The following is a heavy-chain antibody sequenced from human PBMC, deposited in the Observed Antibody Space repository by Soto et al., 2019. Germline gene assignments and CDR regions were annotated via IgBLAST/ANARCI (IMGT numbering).Heavy chain of an antibody. D-gene: IGHD2-21*02. CDR1: GFTFSNYG. CDR2: IWYDGSNN. Sequence: QVQLVESGGGVVQPGRSLRLSCAASGFTFSNYGMHWVRQAPGKGLEWLAVIWYDGSNNYYADSVKGRFTISRDNSKNTLHLQMNSLRAEDTAVYYCARDQGDGWGQGTLVTVSP. CDR3: ARDQGDG. V-gene: IGHV3-33*01. J-gene: IGHJ4*02.